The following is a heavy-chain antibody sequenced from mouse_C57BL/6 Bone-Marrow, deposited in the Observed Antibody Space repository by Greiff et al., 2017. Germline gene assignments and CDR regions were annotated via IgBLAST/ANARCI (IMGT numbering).Heavy chain of an antibody. CDR1: GYTFTGYW. J-gene: IGHJ1*03. Sequence: LQQSGAELMKPGASVKLSCKATGYTFTGYWIEWVKQRPGHGLEWIGEILPGSGSTNYHEKFKGKATFTADTSSNTAYMQLSSLTTEDSAIYYCARGVYWYFDVWGTGTTVTGSS. CDR2: ILPGSGST. V-gene: IGHV1-9*01. CDR3: ARGVYWYFDV.